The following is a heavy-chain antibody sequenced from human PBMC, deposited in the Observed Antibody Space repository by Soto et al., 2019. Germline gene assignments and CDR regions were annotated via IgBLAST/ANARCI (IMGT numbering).Heavy chain of an antibody. V-gene: IGHV1-69*01. CDR1: GGTFSSYA. CDR2: ISPIFGTA. Sequence: QVQLVQSGAEVKKPGSSVKVSCKASGGTFSSYAISWVRQAPGQGLEWMGGISPIFGTANYAQKLQGRVTITADESASTDYMELSRLRSEDTAVYYCAARRGYNWIYDVWYYGMDVWGQGTTVTVSS. D-gene: IGHD1-7*01. J-gene: IGHJ6*02. CDR3: AARRGYNWIYDVWYYGMDV.